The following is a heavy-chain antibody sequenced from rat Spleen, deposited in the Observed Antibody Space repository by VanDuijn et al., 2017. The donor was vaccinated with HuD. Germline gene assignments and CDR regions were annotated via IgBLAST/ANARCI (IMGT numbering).Heavy chain of an antibody. J-gene: IGHJ2*01. D-gene: IGHD1-11*01. V-gene: IGHV5-46*01. CDR1: GFTFNNFP. CDR3: TRGGLTVPFFDY. Sequence: EVKLVESGGGLVQPGRSLKLSCTASGFTFNNFPMAWVRQAPTKGLEWVATITTSGINNYYRDSVKGRFTISRDNAKSTLYLQMNSLRSEDTATYYCTRGGLTVPFFDYWGQGVMVTVSS. CDR2: ITTSGINN.